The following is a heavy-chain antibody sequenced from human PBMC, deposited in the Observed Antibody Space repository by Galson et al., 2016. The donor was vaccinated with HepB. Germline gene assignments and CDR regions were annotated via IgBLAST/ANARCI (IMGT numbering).Heavy chain of an antibody. J-gene: IGHJ5*02. D-gene: IGHD2-21*01. Sequence: SLRLSCAASRFSFSTYWMSWVRQAPGKGLEWVANINADGSQRYYVDSVKGRFNISRDNSRHSLYLQMNSLRAEDTAVYYCVPDPQETESYSASWGQGTQVTVSS. CDR2: INADGSQR. CDR3: VPDPQETESYSAS. V-gene: IGHV3-7*01. CDR1: RFSFSTYW.